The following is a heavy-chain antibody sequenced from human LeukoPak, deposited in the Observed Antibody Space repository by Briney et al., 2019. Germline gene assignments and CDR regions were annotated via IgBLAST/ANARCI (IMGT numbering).Heavy chain of an antibody. CDR2: ISSSSSYI. J-gene: IGHJ3*02. CDR1: GFTFSSYS. CDR3: ARVKIMGPDVFDI. Sequence: GGSLRLSCAASGFTFSSYSMNWVRQAPGKGLEWVSSISSSSSYIYYADSVKGRFTISRDNAKNSLYLQMNSLRAEDTAVYYCARVKIMGPDVFDIWGQGTMVTVSS. V-gene: IGHV3-21*01.